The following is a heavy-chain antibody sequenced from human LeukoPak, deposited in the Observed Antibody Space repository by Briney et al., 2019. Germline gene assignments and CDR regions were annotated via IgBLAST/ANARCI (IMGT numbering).Heavy chain of an antibody. V-gene: IGHV1-24*01. Sequence: ASVNVSCKVSGYPLRELSMHWVRQAPGKGLEWMGGIDPEDGETIYAQKFQGRVTMTEDTSTNSAYMDLSSLRSEDTAVYYCATSSVSVGAYHYWGQVTLVTVPS. CDR3: ATSSVSVGAYHY. J-gene: IGHJ4*02. CDR2: IDPEDGET. D-gene: IGHD1-26*01. CDR1: GYPLRELS.